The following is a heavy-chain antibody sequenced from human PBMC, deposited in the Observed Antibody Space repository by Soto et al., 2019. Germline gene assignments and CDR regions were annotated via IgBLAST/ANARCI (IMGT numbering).Heavy chain of an antibody. CDR3: AVRVAAAGLGMDV. J-gene: IGHJ6*02. Sequence: GESLKISCKGSGYSFTSYWIGWVRQMPGKGLEGMGIIYPGDSDTRYSPSFQGQVTISADKSISTAYLQWSSLKASDTAMYYCAVRVAAAGLGMDVWGQGTTVTVSS. V-gene: IGHV5-51*01. CDR2: IYPGDSDT. D-gene: IGHD6-13*01. CDR1: GYSFTSYW.